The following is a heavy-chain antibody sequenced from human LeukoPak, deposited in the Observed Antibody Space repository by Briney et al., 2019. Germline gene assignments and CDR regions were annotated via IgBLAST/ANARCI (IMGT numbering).Heavy chain of an antibody. CDR1: GGSISSGGYS. D-gene: IGHD5-24*01. CDR3: ARESLTWLQSRTSWFDP. V-gene: IGHV4-30-4*07. Sequence: SETLSLTCAVSGGSISSGGYSWSWIRQPPGKGLEWIGYIYYSGSTYYNPSLKSRVTISVDTSKNQFSLRLSSVTAADTAVYYCARESLTWLQSRTSWFDPWGQGTLVTVSS. J-gene: IGHJ5*02. CDR2: IYYSGST.